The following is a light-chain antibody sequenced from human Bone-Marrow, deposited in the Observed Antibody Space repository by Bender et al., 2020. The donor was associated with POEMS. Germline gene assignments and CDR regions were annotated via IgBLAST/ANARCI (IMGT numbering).Light chain of an antibody. J-gene: IGLJ3*02. Sequence: SYELTQPPSVSVSPGQTARITCSGTALPTKYAYWYQQKSGQAPVLVIYEDSHRASGIPERFSGSSSGTVATLTINGAQVEDEGDYYCYSADISGDHRRLFGGGTKLTVL. CDR3: YSADISGDHRRL. V-gene: IGLV3-10*01. CDR1: ALPTKY. CDR2: EDS.